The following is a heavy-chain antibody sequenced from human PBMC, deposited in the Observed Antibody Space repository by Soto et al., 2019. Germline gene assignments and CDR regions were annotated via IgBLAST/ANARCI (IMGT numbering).Heavy chain of an antibody. Sequence: PGGSLRLSCATSGFIFSDYYMHWIRQAPGKGLEWISYISGNGRIIQYADSAKGRFTISRDNAQNSLYLQMNSLRAEDTALYFCARDLEPQSTTYSDYWGQGTLVTVSS. D-gene: IGHD1-1*01. V-gene: IGHV3-11*01. CDR3: ARDLEPQSTTYSDY. CDR1: GFIFSDYY. CDR2: ISGNGRII. J-gene: IGHJ4*02.